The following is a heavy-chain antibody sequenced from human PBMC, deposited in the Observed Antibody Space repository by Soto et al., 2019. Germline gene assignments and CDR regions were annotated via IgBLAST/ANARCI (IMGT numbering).Heavy chain of an antibody. J-gene: IGHJ3*02. CDR1: GYTLTELS. D-gene: IGHD2-15*01. CDR3: ATGLAQWSGKSDAFDI. CDR2: FDPEDGET. Sequence: ASVKVSCKVSGYTLTELSIHWVRQAPGKGLEWMGGFDPEDGETIYAQKFQGRVTMTEDTSTDTAYMELSSLRSEDTAVYYCATGLAQWSGKSDAFDIWGQGTMVTVSS. V-gene: IGHV1-24*01.